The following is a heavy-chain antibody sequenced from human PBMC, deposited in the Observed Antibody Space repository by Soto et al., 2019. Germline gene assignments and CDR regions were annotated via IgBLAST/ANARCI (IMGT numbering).Heavy chain of an antibody. CDR2: IDPSDSYT. D-gene: IGHD2-21*01. Sequence: PGESLKISCKDSGKTLSNHWINWVRQMPGKGLGWLGRIDPSDSYTNYNPSFQGHVTISADKSTETAYLQWSSLKASDSALYYCASAPVIRASYYCYGMDVWGPGTTVTVSS. V-gene: IGHV5-10-1*01. CDR3: ASAPVIRASYYCYGMDV. J-gene: IGHJ6*02. CDR1: GKTLSNHW.